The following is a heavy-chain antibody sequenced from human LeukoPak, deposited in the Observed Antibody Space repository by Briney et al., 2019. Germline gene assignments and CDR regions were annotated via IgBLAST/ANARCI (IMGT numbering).Heavy chain of an antibody. D-gene: IGHD4-23*01. J-gene: IGHJ4*02. CDR2: ISPDGSST. Sequence: PGGSLRLSCAASGFTFSSYWMLWVRQTPGQGLVWVSRISPDGSSTSYADSVKGRFTISRDNAKTSLFLQMNSLRIDDTAMYYCTRTVNSASDFWGQGTLVTVSS. V-gene: IGHV3-74*01. CDR1: GFTFSSYW. CDR3: TRTVNSASDF.